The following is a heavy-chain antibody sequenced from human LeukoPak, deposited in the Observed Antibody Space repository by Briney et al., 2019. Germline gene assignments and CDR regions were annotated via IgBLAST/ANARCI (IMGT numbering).Heavy chain of an antibody. D-gene: IGHD4-17*01. V-gene: IGHV4-4*02. J-gene: IGHJ1*01. Sequence: PSRTLSLTCAVSGGSISSSNRWSWVRQPPGKGLEWIGEIYHSGSTNYTPSLKSRFTISVDKSKNQFALKLSSVTAADTAVYYCARAGYGDYYGEYFQHWGQGPLVTVSS. CDR3: ARAGYGDYYGEYFQH. CDR1: GGSISSSNR. CDR2: IYHSGST.